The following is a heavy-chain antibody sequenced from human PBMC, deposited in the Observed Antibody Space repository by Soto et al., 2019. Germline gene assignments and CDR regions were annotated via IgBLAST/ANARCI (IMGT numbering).Heavy chain of an antibody. J-gene: IGHJ3*01. CDR1: GGTFTTSG. CDR2: IIPIFGAS. Sequence: QVHLVQSGAEMKKPGSSVRVSCEASGGTFTTSGFGWVRQAPGQGPEWMGGIIPIFGASNYAPKFQGRITISADASTSLCYLEISRRKSEYTASYYGEREPSSGWAEDEFDGWGPGTLIIVSS. V-gene: IGHV1-69*01. D-gene: IGHD3-22*01. CDR3: EREPSSGWAEDEFDG.